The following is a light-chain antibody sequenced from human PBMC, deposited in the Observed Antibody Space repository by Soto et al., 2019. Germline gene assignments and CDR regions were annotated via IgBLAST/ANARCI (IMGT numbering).Light chain of an antibody. CDR2: DVT. J-gene: IGLJ2*01. V-gene: IGLV2-14*03. CDR1: SSDVGGFNY. Sequence: QSALTQPASVSGSPGRSVTISCTGTSSDVGGFNYVSWYQHLPGRAPKLIIYDVTNRPSGFSYRFSASKSGRTASLTISGLQDEDEADYYCSSYSSSTTHVVFGGGTKLTVL. CDR3: SSYSSSTTHVV.